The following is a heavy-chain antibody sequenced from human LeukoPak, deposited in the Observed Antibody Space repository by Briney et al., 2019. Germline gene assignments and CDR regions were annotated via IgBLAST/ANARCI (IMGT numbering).Heavy chain of an antibody. CDR1: GGSITTYY. V-gene: IGHV4-59*01. Sequence: PSETLSLTCTVSGGSITTYYWSWIRQPPGKGLEWIGYIYHSGSTNYNPSPKSRVTISVDTSNNQFSLKLNSVTAADTAVYYCARSRVWSGYWDNLDYWGQGTLVTVSS. D-gene: IGHD3-3*01. CDR2: IYHSGST. CDR3: ARSRVWSGYWDNLDY. J-gene: IGHJ4*02.